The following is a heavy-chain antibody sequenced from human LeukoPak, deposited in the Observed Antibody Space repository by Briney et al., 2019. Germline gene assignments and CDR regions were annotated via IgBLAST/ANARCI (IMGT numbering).Heavy chain of an antibody. CDR3: ARVGSIAAAGTPGY. Sequence: GGSLRLSCAASGFTFSDYYMSWIRQTPGKGLEWVSYISSSSGHTEYADSVKGRFTVSRDNAKNSLFLQLNSLRADDTAVYYCARVGSIAAAGTPGYWGQGTLVTVSS. D-gene: IGHD6-13*01. J-gene: IGHJ4*02. V-gene: IGHV3-11*06. CDR2: ISSSSGHT. CDR1: GFTFSDYY.